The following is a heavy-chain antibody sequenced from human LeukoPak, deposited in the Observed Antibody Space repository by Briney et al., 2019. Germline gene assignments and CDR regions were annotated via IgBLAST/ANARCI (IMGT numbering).Heavy chain of an antibody. V-gene: IGHV3-30*02. CDR1: GFTFSSCG. CDR3: AKWYYGSGSSYYYFDY. D-gene: IGHD3-10*01. CDR2: IRYDGSNK. J-gene: IGHJ4*02. Sequence: GGSLRLSCAASGFTFSSCGMSWVRQAPGKGLEWVAFIRYDGSNKYYADSVKGRFTISRDNSKNTLYLQMNSLRAEDTAVYYCAKWYYGSGSSYYYFDYWGQGTLVTVSS.